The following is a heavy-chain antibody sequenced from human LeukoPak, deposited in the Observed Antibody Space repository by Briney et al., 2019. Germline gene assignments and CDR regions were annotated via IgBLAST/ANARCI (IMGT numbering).Heavy chain of an antibody. CDR3: ARDPPGKGALDF. Sequence: PSETLSLTCTVSGGSLDSFYWSWIRQPPGKGLEYIGYIYYSGTTNYAPSLKGRVTISVDMSKNQFSLKLISVTAADTAVYYCARDPPGKGALDFWGQGTLVTVSS. D-gene: IGHD3-16*01. V-gene: IGHV4-59*01. CDR2: IYYSGTT. J-gene: IGHJ4*02. CDR1: GGSLDSFY.